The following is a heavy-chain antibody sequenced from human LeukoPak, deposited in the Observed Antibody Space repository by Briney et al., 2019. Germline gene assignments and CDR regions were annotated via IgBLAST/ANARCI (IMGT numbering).Heavy chain of an antibody. J-gene: IGHJ4*02. CDR2: MNPNSGNT. D-gene: IGHD6-6*01. CDR3: ARLPKSSRPLDY. V-gene: IGHV1-8*01. CDR1: GYTFTSYD. Sequence: ASVKVSCKASGYTFTSYDMNWVRQATGQGLEWMGWMNPNSGNTAYAQKFQGRVTMSRDTSISTAYMELSSLRSEDTAVYYCARLPKSSRPLDYWGQGTLVTVSS.